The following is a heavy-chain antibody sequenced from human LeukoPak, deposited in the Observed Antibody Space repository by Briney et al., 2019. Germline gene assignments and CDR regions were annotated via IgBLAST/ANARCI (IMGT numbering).Heavy chain of an antibody. CDR2: IYHSGST. CDR1: GFTFSDYY. Sequence: GSLRLSCAASGFTFSDYYMSWIRQPPGKGLAWIGSIYHSGSTYYNPSLKSRVTISVDTSKNQFSLKLSSVTAADTAVYYCARDPVRDGAARDYWGQGILVTVSS. D-gene: IGHD6-6*01. V-gene: IGHV4-38-2*02. J-gene: IGHJ4*02. CDR3: ARDPVRDGAARDY.